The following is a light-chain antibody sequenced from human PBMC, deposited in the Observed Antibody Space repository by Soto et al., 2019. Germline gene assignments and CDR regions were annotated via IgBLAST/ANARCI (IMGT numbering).Light chain of an antibody. CDR1: QRVSSGY. V-gene: IGKV3-20*01. J-gene: IGKJ5*01. Sequence: PGERAPLSCRASQRVSSGYLAWYQQKPGQAPRLLIYGASNRATDIPDRFSGRGSGTDFTLTISRLEPEDFAVYYCQQYGSSPPSSTFGQGTRLENK. CDR3: QQYGSSPPSST. CDR2: GAS.